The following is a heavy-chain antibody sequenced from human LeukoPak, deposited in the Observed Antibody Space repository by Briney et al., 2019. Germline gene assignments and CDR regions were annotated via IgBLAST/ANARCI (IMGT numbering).Heavy chain of an antibody. CDR3: AKLCGGDCYFDY. V-gene: IGHV3-30*18. Sequence: GGSLRLSCAASGFTFSSYGMHWVRQAPGKGLEWVAVISYDGSNKYYADSVKGRFTISRDNSKNTLYLQMNSLRAEDTAVYYCAKLCGGDCYFDYWGQGTLVTVYS. D-gene: IGHD2-21*02. CDR2: ISYDGSNK. CDR1: GFTFSSYG. J-gene: IGHJ4*02.